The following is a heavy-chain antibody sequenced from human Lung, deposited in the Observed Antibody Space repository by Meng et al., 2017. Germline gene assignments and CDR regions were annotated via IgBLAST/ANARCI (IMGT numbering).Heavy chain of an antibody. J-gene: IGHJ4*02. D-gene: IGHD6-19*01. V-gene: IGHV1-18*01. CDR1: VYTFTSYG. CDR2: ISAYNGNT. CDR3: ARDIGQWLVQRDLDY. Sequence: QVQLVQSGPEVKKPVASVKFSCKASVYTFTSYGISWVRQAPGQGLEWMGWISAYNGNTNYAQKLQGRVTMTTDTSTSTAYMELRSLRSDDTAVYYCARDIGQWLVQRDLDYWGQGTLVTVSS.